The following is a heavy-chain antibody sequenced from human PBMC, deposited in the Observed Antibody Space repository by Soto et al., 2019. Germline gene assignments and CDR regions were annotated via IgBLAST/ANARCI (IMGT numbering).Heavy chain of an antibody. CDR3: VKRGRNWGAFDF. V-gene: IGHV3-23*01. Sequence: VQLLESGGDLVQPGGSLRLSCVASGFILNNYALGWVRQAPGKGVEWVSTMGGTEGDSDGVPWYEDSVRGRFTISRDSSANTLFLHMDNLRAEDSALYYGVKRGRNWGAFDFWGQGTTVVVSS. J-gene: IGHJ3*01. CDR1: GFILNNYA. D-gene: IGHD7-27*01. CDR2: MGGTEGDSDGVP.